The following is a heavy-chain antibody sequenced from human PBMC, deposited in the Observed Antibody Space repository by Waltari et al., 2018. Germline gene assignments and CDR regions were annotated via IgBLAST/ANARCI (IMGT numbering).Heavy chain of an antibody. CDR1: GFTFSSYG. CDR3: ARTSALQNWFDP. V-gene: IGHV3-33*08. J-gene: IGHJ5*02. Sequence: QVQLVESGGGVVQPGRSLRLSCAASGFTFSSYGMHWVRQAPGKGLEWVAVIWYDGSNKDYADSVKGRVTISRDNSKNTLYLQMNSLRAEDTAVYYCARTSALQNWFDPWGQGTLATVSS. D-gene: IGHD4-4*01. CDR2: IWYDGSNK.